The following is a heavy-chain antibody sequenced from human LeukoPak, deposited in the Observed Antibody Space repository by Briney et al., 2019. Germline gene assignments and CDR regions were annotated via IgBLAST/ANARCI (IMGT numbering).Heavy chain of an antibody. J-gene: IGHJ6*02. CDR3: AKDVESSSTYYYYGMDV. V-gene: IGHV3-11*01. Sequence: GGSLRLSCAASGFTFSDYYMSWIRQAPGKGLEWVSYISSSGSTIYYADSVKGRFTISRDNAKNSLYLQMNSLRAEDTAVYYCAKDVESSSTYYYYGMDVWGQGTTVTVSS. CDR1: GFTFSDYY. D-gene: IGHD6-13*01. CDR2: ISSSGSTI.